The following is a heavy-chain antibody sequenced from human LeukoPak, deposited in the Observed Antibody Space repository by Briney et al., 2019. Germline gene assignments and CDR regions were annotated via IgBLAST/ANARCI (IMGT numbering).Heavy chain of an antibody. CDR3: AHHKGDSSSWYTFDY. V-gene: IGHV3-7*03. CDR1: GFTFSSYW. Sequence: GGSLRLSCAASGFTFSSYWMYWVRQAPGEGLEWVANIRQDGSEKYYVDSVKGRFTISRDNAKNSLYLQMNSLRAEDTAVYYCAHHKGDSSSWYTFDYWGQGTLVTVSS. D-gene: IGHD6-13*01. J-gene: IGHJ4*02. CDR2: IRQDGSEK.